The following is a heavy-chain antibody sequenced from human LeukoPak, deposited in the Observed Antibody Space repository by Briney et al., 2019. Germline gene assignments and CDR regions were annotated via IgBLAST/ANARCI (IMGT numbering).Heavy chain of an antibody. Sequence: GGSLRLSCAASGFTFSTYEMQWVRQAPGKGLEWVSYISSSGNTIYYADFVKGRFTMSRDNTNNSLYLQMNSLRAEDTAVYYCAREYTSGHFDYWGQGTLVTVSS. CDR1: GFTFSTYE. D-gene: IGHD6-25*01. CDR2: ISSSGNTI. CDR3: AREYTSGHFDY. V-gene: IGHV3-48*03. J-gene: IGHJ4*02.